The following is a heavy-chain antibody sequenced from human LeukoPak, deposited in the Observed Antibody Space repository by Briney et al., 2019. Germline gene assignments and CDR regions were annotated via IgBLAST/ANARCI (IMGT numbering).Heavy chain of an antibody. CDR1: GFTFSSYA. CDR3: AKASNGYNGHYFDY. CDR2: IWIDGSGV. V-gene: IGHV3-33*06. J-gene: IGHJ4*02. D-gene: IGHD5-24*01. Sequence: GGSLRLSCAASGFTFSSYAMHWVRQAPGKGLEWVAVIWIDGSGVYYADCVQGRFTISRDNSENTLYLQMDNLRAEDTAVYYCAKASNGYNGHYFDYWGQGTPVTVSS.